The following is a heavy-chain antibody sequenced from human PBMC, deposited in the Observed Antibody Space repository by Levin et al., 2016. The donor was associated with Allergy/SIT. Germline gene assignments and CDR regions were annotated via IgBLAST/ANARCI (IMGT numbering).Heavy chain of an antibody. D-gene: IGHD6-13*01. CDR3: AKTGPHLSSSPRQISYYYYGMDV. V-gene: IGHV3-30*18. CDR2: VSNDGRSK. J-gene: IGHJ6*02. CDR1: GFTFEAYG. Sequence: GESLKISCAASGFTFEAYGMHWVRQAPGKGLEWVAVVSNDGRSKFYADSVKGRFTVSRDNSKNTVYLQMNSLRAEDTAVYYCAKTGPHLSSSPRQISYYYYGMDVWGQGTTVTVSS.